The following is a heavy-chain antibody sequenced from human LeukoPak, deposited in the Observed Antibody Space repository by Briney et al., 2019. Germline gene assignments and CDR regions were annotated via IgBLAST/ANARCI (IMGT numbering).Heavy chain of an antibody. CDR1: GFTFSSYW. CDR3: AKGRLVVDY. CDR2: INPGGSSI. V-gene: IGHV3-74*01. Sequence: GRSLRLSCAASGFTFSSYWMHWVRQVPGKGLVWVARINPGGSSITYADSVKGRFTISRDNSKNTLYLQMNSLRAEDTAVYYCAKGRLVVDYWGQGTLVTVSS. D-gene: IGHD2-2*01. J-gene: IGHJ4*02.